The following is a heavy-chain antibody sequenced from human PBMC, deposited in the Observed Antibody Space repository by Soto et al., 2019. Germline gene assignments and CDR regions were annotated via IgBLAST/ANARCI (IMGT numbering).Heavy chain of an antibody. CDR1: GASITGYY. CDR3: ARGMTPPGAPAWYYFDS. D-gene: IGHD3-16*01. CDR2: MSISGST. Sequence: SETLSLTCTVSGASITGYYWSWIRQPAGKGLEWIGRMSISGSTNYNPTLRSRVTMSVDVAKNQFSLRLTSVTAADTALYYCARGMTPPGAPAWYYFDSWGQGTLVT. J-gene: IGHJ4*02. V-gene: IGHV4-4*07.